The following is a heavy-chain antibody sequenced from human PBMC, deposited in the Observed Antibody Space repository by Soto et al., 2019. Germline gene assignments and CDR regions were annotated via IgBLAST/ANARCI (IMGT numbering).Heavy chain of an antibody. Sequence: QAQLVDSGGGVVQPGRSLRLSCAASGFTFSSYAMHWVRQAPGKGLEWVAVIAYDGSNKYYIDSVKGRFTISRDNSKNTLYLQMNNLRTEDSAVYYCAKDRGGSWFWFDNWGQGTLVTVSS. CDR3: AKDRGGSWFWFDN. V-gene: IGHV3-30*18. CDR2: IAYDGSNK. D-gene: IGHD6-13*01. J-gene: IGHJ4*02. CDR1: GFTFSSYA.